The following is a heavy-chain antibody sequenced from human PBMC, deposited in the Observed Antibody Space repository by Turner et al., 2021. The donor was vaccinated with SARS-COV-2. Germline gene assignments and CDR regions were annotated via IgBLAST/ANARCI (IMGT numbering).Heavy chain of an antibody. CDR1: GFPFNSYI. V-gene: IGHV3-21*06. Sequence: DVQLVESGGGLVKRGGSLRLSCAASGFPFNSYIMQWVRQAPGKGLEWVSSITGNSNSKYYSQSVEGRFTISRDNVKNSLYLQMNALRAEDTAVYYCVRDPGGVYAMDVWGQGTTVTVSS. CDR3: VRDPGGVYAMDV. J-gene: IGHJ6*02. CDR2: ITGNSNSK. D-gene: IGHD3-10*01.